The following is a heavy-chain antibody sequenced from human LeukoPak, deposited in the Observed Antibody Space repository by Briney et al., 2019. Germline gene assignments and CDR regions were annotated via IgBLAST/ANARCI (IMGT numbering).Heavy chain of an antibody. J-gene: IGHJ3*02. CDR2: ISSSSSYI. CDR3: AREVDSAMGPDAFDI. D-gene: IGHD5-18*01. Sequence: GGSLRLSCAASGFTFSSYSMNWVRQAPGKGLEWVSSISSSSSYIYYADSVKGRFTISRDNAKNSLYLQMNSLRAEDTAVYYCAREVDSAMGPDAFDIWGQGTMVSVSS. CDR1: GFTFSSYS. V-gene: IGHV3-21*01.